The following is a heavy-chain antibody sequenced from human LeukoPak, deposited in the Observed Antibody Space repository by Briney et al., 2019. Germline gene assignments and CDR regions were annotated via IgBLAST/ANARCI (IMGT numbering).Heavy chain of an antibody. CDR2: IYYSGST. D-gene: IGHD3-16*02. J-gene: IGHJ3*02. Sequence: KPSETLSLTCTVSGGSISSGDYYWSWIRQPPGKGLEWIGYIYYSGSTYYNPSLKSRVTISVDTSKNQFSLKLSSVTAADTAVYYCARVPLRLGELSAFDAFDIWGQGTMVTVSS. CDR3: ARVPLRLGELSAFDAFDI. V-gene: IGHV4-30-4*08. CDR1: GGSISSGDYY.